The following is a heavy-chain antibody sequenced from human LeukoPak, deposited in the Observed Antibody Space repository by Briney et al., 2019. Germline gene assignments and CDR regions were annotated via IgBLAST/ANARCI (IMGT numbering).Heavy chain of an antibody. V-gene: IGHV3-23*01. D-gene: IGHD3-22*01. J-gene: IGHJ4*02. Sequence: GGSLRLSCAASGFTFSSCAMSWVRQAPGKGLEWVSAISGSGGSTYYADSVKGRFTISRDNSKNTLYLQMNSLRAEDTAVYYCAKVLNYYDSSGPYYFDYWGQGTLVTVSS. CDR3: AKVLNYYDSSGPYYFDY. CDR1: GFTFSSCA. CDR2: ISGSGGST.